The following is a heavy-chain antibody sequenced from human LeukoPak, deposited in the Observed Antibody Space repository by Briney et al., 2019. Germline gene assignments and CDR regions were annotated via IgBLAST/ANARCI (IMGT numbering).Heavy chain of an antibody. J-gene: IGHJ3*02. V-gene: IGHV4-59*08. CDR3: ARAQETNYYDSPDAFDI. CDR2: IYYSGST. CDR1: GGSISSYY. Sequence: SSETLSLTCTVSGGSISSYYWSWIRQPPGKGLEWIGYIYYSGSTNYNPSLKSRVTVSVDTSKNQFSLKLSSVTAADTAVYYCARAQETNYYDSPDAFDIWGQGTMVTVSS. D-gene: IGHD3-22*01.